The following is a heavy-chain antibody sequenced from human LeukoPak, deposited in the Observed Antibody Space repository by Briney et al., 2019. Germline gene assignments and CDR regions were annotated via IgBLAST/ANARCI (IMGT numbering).Heavy chain of an antibody. D-gene: IGHD1-26*01. CDR1: GFTFSSYW. CDR3: AKDSHGSYGPPDY. Sequence: GGSLRLSCAASGFTFSSYWMSWVRQAPGKGLEWVANIKEDGSEKYYVDSLKGRFTISRDNSKNTLYLQMNSLRAEDTAVYYCAKDSHGSYGPPDYWGQGTLVTVSS. CDR2: IKEDGSEK. V-gene: IGHV3-7*03. J-gene: IGHJ4*02.